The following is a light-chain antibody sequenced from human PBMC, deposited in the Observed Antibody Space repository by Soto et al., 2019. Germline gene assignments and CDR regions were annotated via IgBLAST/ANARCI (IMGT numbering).Light chain of an antibody. CDR1: QSISNSY. V-gene: IGKV3-20*01. CDR2: GAS. CDR3: QQYGSTKT. Sequence: VLTQSPGTLSLSPGERAPLSCRASQSISNSYLAWYQQKPGQATRLLIYGASRRATGIPDRFSGSGSGTDFTLTISRLEPEDFAVYYCQQYGSTKTFGQGTKVEIK. J-gene: IGKJ1*01.